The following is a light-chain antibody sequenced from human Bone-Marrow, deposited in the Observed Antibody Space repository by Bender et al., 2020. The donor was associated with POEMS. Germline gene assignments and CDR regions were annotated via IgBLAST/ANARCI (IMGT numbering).Light chain of an antibody. CDR1: SSNIGAHA. CDR3: QSYDISQYWV. CDR2: SSH. Sequence: QSVLTQPPSVSGAPGQRVTISCSGGSSNIGAHAVNWYQHLPGTAPKLLIYSSHRRPSEVPDRFSGSRSGTSASLAISGLQSEDEADYYCQSYDISQYWVFGGGTKLTVL. J-gene: IGLJ3*02. V-gene: IGLV1-44*01.